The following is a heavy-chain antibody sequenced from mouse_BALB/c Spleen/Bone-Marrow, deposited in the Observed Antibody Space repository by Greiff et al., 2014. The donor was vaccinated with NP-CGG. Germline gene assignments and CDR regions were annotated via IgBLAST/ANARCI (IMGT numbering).Heavy chain of an antibody. CDR1: GYTFPRSW. Sequence: QVQLQQSGSVLVRPGVSVKLSCQASGYTFPRSWVHWGKQKPGQSLEWIGEIHPNSGNTNYNEKFKGKATLTVDTSSSTAYVDLNSLTSEDSAVYYCALGLPYFDYWGQGTTLTVSS. CDR3: ALGLPYFDY. D-gene: IGHD4-1*01. CDR2: IHPNSGNT. V-gene: IGHV1S130*01. J-gene: IGHJ2*01.